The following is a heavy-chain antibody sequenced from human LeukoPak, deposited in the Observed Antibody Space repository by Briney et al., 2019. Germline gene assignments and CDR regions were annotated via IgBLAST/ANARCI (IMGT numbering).Heavy chain of an antibody. J-gene: IGHJ3*02. V-gene: IGHV3-74*01. D-gene: IGHD6-25*01. Sequence: GGSLRLSCAASAFSFRGYWLHWVRQAPGKGLVWVSRINSDGSSTSYADSVKGRFTISRDNAKNTLYLQMNSLRAEDTAVYYCARRSAAKDAFDIWGQGTMVTVSP. CDR3: ARRSAAKDAFDI. CDR2: INSDGSST. CDR1: AFSFRGYW.